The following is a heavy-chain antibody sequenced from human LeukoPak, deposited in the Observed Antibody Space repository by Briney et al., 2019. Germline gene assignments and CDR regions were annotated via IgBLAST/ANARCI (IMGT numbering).Heavy chain of an antibody. CDR2: IYYSGTT. CDR1: GGSISSYY. Sequence: PSETLSLTCTVSGGSISSYYWSWIRQPPGKGLEWIGHIYYSGTTNYNPSLKNRVTISGDTSKSQFSLKLSSVTAADTAVYYCARHGDSSSWSYFDYWGQGTLVSVSS. D-gene: IGHD6-13*01. J-gene: IGHJ4*02. V-gene: IGHV4-59*01. CDR3: ARHGDSSSWSYFDY.